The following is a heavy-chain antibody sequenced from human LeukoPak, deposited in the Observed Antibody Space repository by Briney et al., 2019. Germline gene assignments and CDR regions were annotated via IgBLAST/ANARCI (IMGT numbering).Heavy chain of an antibody. D-gene: IGHD6-13*01. CDR1: GFTFSSYA. CDR2: ISGSGGST. V-gene: IGHV3-23*01. Sequence: QTGGSLRLSCAASGFTFSSYAMSWVRQAPGKGLEWVSAISGSGGSTYYADSVKGRFTISRDNSKNTLYLQMNSLRAEDTAVYYCARHSGYSSSHLTNWGQGTLVTVSS. J-gene: IGHJ4*02. CDR3: ARHSGYSSSHLTN.